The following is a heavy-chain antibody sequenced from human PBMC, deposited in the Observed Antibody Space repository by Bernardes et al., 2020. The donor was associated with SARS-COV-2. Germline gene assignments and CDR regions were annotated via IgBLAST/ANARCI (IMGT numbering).Heavy chain of an antibody. CDR1: GYSLSILQ. CDR2: FDPEYGET. Sequence: ASVEACCEVSGYSLSILQMFWVRQAPGKGLEWLGTFDPEYGETKYAQRFEGRVTMTEDTSTDTAYMELTSLRFEDTAVYYCALEGGSSGVIHYAMDVWGQGTTVTVSS. V-gene: IGHV1-24*01. CDR3: ALEGGSSGVIHYAMDV. D-gene: IGHD3-10*01. J-gene: IGHJ6*02.